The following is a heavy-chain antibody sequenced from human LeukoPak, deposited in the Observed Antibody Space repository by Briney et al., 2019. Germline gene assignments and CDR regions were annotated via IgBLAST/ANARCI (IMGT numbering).Heavy chain of an antibody. CDR3: ARLDRWGRDY. CDR1: GGSISSSSYY. V-gene: IGHV4-39*01. CDR2: IYYSGST. D-gene: IGHD7-27*01. Sequence: SGTLSLTCTVSGGSISSSSYYWGWIRQPPGKGLEWIGSIYYSGSTYYNPSLKSRVTISVDTSKNQFSLKLSSVTAADTAVYYCARLDRWGRDYWGQGTLVTVSS. J-gene: IGHJ4*02.